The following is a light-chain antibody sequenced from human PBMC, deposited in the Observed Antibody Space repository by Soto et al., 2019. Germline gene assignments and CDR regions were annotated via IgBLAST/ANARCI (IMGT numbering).Light chain of an antibody. CDR3: KQSDGTPII. Sequence: DIQITQSPFSLSAPVGDRVTITCRASQSISNYLNWYQQKQGKDPKLLIYAASTLQSGVPSRFSGSGSGTDVTLTISSLQPEDSATYYCKQSDGTPIIFGQGTSLDIK. J-gene: IGKJ5*01. CDR2: AAS. V-gene: IGKV1-39*01. CDR1: QSISNY.